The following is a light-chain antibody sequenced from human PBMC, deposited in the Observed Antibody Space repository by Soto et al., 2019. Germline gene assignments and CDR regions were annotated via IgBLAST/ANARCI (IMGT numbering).Light chain of an antibody. CDR1: SSNIGAGYD. CDR2: SNY. Sequence: QSVLTQPPSVSGAPGQTITISCTGSSSNIGAGYDVHWYQQFPGTAPKVLIYSNYQRPSGVPDRFSGSKSGTSASLAISGLQSEDEADYYCAAWDDRLSDLLFGGGTKVTVL. CDR3: AAWDDRLSDLL. V-gene: IGLV1-44*01. J-gene: IGLJ2*01.